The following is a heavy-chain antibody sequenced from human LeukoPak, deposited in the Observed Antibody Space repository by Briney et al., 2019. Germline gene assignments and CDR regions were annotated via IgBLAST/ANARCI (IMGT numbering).Heavy chain of an antibody. CDR2: IYYSGST. J-gene: IGHJ4*02. Sequence: SETLSLTCTVSGGSISSYYWSWIRQPPGKGLEWIGYIYYSGSTNYNPSLKSRVTISVDTSKNQFSLKLSSVTAADTAVYYCARQTIGYEFDYWGQGTLVTVSS. V-gene: IGHV4-59*08. D-gene: IGHD3-16*01. CDR1: GGSISSYY. CDR3: ARQTIGYEFDY.